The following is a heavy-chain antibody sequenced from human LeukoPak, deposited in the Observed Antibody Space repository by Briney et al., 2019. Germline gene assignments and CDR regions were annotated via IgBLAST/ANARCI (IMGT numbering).Heavy chain of an antibody. CDR3: ARPSYGGNDFDC. V-gene: IGHV4-39*01. CDR2: IYYSGST. J-gene: IGHJ4*02. Sequence: SETLSLTCTVSGGSISSSSYYWGWLRQPPGKGLEWIGSIYYSGSTYYNLSLKSRVTISVDTSKNQFSLKLSSVTAADTAVYYCARPSYGGNDFDCWGQGTLVTVAS. D-gene: IGHD5-18*01. CDR1: GGSISSSSYY.